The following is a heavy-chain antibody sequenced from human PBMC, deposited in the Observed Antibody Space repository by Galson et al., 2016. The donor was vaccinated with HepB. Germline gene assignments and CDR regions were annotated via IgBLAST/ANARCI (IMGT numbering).Heavy chain of an antibody. CDR1: GVTFGGFT. CDR2: IIPIFGKA. V-gene: IGHV1-69*06. D-gene: IGHD6-13*01. J-gene: IGHJ4*02. CDR3: ARSPISAVGDFDD. Sequence: SVRVSCKASGVTFGGFTINWVRQAPGQGLEWVAEIIPIFGKANYTPTFQGRVTMTPDRSTNPAYMEVKSLRSEDTAVYYCARSPISAVGDFDDWGKGALTTVSS.